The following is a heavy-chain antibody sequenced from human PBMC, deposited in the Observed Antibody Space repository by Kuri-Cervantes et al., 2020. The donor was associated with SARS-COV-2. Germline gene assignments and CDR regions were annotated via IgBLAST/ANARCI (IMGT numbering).Heavy chain of an antibody. CDR2: ISAYNGNT. J-gene: IGHJ4*02. CDR3: ARDPNYDSSGYYGLTFDY. V-gene: IGHV1-18*01. Sequence: ASVKVSRKASGYTFTSYGISWVRQAPGQGLEWMGWISAYNGNTNYAQKLQGRVTMTTDTSTSTAYMELRSLRSDDTAVYYCARDPNYDSSGYYGLTFDYWGQGTLVTVSS. CDR1: GYTFTSYG. D-gene: IGHD3-22*01.